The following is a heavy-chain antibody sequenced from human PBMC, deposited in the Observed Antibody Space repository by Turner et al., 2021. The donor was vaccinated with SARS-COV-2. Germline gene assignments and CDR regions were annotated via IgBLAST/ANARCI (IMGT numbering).Heavy chain of an antibody. J-gene: IGHJ6*02. CDR1: GYTFNGHH. Sequence: QMQLVQSGAELKKPGASVKVSCKASGYTFNGHHMHWVRQAPGQGPEWMGWINANNGETNYAQKFQGRITMTRDTSISTAYMELSRLRSDDTAVYYCATDQFDGMDVWGQGTTVTVSS. CDR3: ATDQFDGMDV. V-gene: IGHV1-2*02. D-gene: IGHD3-10*01. CDR2: INANNGET.